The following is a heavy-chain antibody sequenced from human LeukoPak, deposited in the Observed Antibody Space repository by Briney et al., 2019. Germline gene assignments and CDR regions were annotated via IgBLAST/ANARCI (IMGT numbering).Heavy chain of an antibody. CDR3: AREDDSSGYYPHPFDY. J-gene: IGHJ4*02. Sequence: ASVKVSCKASGYIFNKYGVSWVRQAPGQGLEWMGWINTNTGNPTYAQGFTGRFVFSLDTSVSTAYLQISSLKAEDTAVYYCAREDDSSGYYPHPFDYWGQGTLVTVSS. CDR1: GYIFNKYG. V-gene: IGHV7-4-1*02. CDR2: INTNTGNP. D-gene: IGHD3-22*01.